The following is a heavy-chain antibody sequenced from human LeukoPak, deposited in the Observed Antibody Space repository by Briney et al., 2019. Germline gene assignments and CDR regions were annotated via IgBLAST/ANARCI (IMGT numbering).Heavy chain of an antibody. CDR2: ISWNSGSI. CDR1: GFTFDDYA. D-gene: IGHD3-9*01. J-gene: IGHJ3*02. V-gene: IGHV3-9*01. CDR3: AKDIISMYYDILTGSHAFDI. Sequence: GGSLRLSCAASGFTFDDYAMHWVRQAPGKGLEWVSGISWNSGSIGYADSVKGRFTISRDNAKNSLYLQMNSLRAEDTALYYCAKDIISMYYDILTGSHAFDIWGQGTMVAVSS.